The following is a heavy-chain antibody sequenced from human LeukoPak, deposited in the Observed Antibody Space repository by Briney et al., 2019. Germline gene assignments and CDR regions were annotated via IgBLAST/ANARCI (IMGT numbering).Heavy chain of an antibody. J-gene: IGHJ6*02. CDR3: AKSSSSFYYAMDV. V-gene: IGHV3-23*01. CDR1: GFSTYA. Sequence: GGSLRLSCAASGFSTYAMSWVRQAPGKGLEWVSAITGSGGGTYYADSVKGRFTISRDKSKNTLYLQMNSLRAEDTAVYFCAKSSSSFYYAMDVWGQGTTVTVSS. CDR2: ITGSGGGT. D-gene: IGHD6-6*01.